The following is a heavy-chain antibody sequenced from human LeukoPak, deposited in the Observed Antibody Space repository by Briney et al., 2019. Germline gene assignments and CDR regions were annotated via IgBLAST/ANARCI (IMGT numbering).Heavy chain of an antibody. J-gene: IGHJ6*02. Sequence: ASVKVSCKASGGTFRSFAISWVRQAPGQGLEWMGGIIPIFRTANYAQRFQGRVTITADESTSTAYMELSSLRSEDTAVYYCARGGVVPAAIPYYYYGMDVWGQGTTVTVSS. D-gene: IGHD2-2*01. CDR3: ARGGVVPAAIPYYYYGMDV. CDR2: IIPIFRTA. V-gene: IGHV1-69*13. CDR1: GGTFRSFA.